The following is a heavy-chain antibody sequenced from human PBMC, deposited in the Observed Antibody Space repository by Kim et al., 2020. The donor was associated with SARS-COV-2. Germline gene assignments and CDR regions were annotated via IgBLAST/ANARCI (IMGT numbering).Heavy chain of an antibody. CDR3: ARVARGDGYNYDN. CDR1: GFSVSTNY. D-gene: IGHD5-12*01. J-gene: IGHJ4*02. CDR2: IYSDGST. V-gene: IGHV3-66*01. Sequence: GGSLRHSCAASGFSVSTNYMSWVRQAPGKGLEWVSVIYSDGSTYYADSVKDRFTISRDSSKNTLYLQMNSLRAEDTAVYYCARVARGDGYNYDNWGQGTL.